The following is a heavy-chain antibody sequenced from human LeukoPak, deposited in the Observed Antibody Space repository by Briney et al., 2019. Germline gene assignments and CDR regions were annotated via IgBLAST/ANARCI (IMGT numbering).Heavy chain of an antibody. CDR1: GIIFSNYW. D-gene: IGHD5-18*01. J-gene: IGHJ4*02. Sequence: GGSLRLSCAASGIIFSNYWMHRVRQAPGKGLVWVSRINRDGSSTSYADSVKGRFTISRDNAKNTLYLQMNSLRAEDTAVYYCARGGGYSYGSFDYWGQGTLVTVSS. CDR2: INRDGSST. CDR3: ARGGGYSYGSFDY. V-gene: IGHV3-74*01.